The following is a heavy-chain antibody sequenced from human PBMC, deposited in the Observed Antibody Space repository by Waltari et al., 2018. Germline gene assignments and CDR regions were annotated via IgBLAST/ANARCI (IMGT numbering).Heavy chain of an antibody. CDR2: INTDTSGT. CDR1: GFIFNIYW. J-gene: IGHJ4*02. CDR3: ARECLGYCSGSLDY. Sequence: EVQLVESGGGLVQPGGPLRRSCASSGFIFNIYWMPWVRQPPGKGLVWVSRINTDTSGTSYADSVKGRFTISRDNAKNTVYLQMNSLRADDTAIYYCARECLGYCSGSLDYWGQGTMVTVSS. V-gene: IGHV3-74*01. D-gene: IGHD2-15*01.